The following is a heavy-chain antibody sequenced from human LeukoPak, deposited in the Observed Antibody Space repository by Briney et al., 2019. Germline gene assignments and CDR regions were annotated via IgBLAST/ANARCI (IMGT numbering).Heavy chain of an antibody. CDR1: GFTFDEHA. J-gene: IGHJ4*02. V-gene: IGHV3-9*01. CDR2: ISWNSATR. D-gene: IGHD3-10*01. CDR3: AKDGGWAGRNIMLRGVIPSDLDS. Sequence: SLRLSCEASGFTFDEHAMHWVRQPPGKGLEWVAGISWNSATRGYADSLKGRVTISREKAKNSLYLQIDSLRVEDTAFYYCAKDGGWAGRNIMLRGVIPSDLDSWGQGTLVTVSS.